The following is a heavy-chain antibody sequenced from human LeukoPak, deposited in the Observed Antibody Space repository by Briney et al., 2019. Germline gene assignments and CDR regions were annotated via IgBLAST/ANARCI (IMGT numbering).Heavy chain of an antibody. CDR1: GFTFSDYS. CDR3: ARGGYYFDY. CDR2: ISSTSTYI. D-gene: IGHD3-10*01. V-gene: IGHV3-21*01. Sequence: PGGSLRLSCAASGFTFSDYSMNWVRQAPGKGLDWVSSISSTSTYILYADSVKGRFTISRDNAKNSLYLQVNSLRAEDTAVYYCARGGYYFDYWGQGTLVTVSS. J-gene: IGHJ4*02.